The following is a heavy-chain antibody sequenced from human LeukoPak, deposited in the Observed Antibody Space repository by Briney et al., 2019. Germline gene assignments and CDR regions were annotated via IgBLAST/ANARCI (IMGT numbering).Heavy chain of an antibody. Sequence: GGSLRLSCAASGFTFRNYAMSWVRQAPGKGLEWVSTISGGGITTYYADSAKGRFTISRDNSKNTMFLQMNSLRADDTAVYYCPRQSYASGWNPFDYWGQGILVTVSS. V-gene: IGHV3-23*01. CDR2: ISGGGITT. CDR1: GFTFRNYA. J-gene: IGHJ4*02. D-gene: IGHD6-19*01. CDR3: PRQSYASGWNPFDY.